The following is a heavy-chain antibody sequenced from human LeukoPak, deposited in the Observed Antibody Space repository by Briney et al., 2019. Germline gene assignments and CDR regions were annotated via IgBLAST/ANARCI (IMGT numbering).Heavy chain of an antibody. D-gene: IGHD3-10*01. CDR1: GGSISSSSYY. J-gene: IGHJ4*02. Sequence: SETLSLTCTVSGGSISSSSYYWGWIRQPPGKGLEWIGSIYYSGSTYYNPSLKSRVTISVDTSKNQFSLKLSSVTAADTAVYYXARXKNYYGSEFDYWGQGTLVTVSS. V-gene: IGHV4-39*01. CDR3: ARXKNYYGSEFDY. CDR2: IYYSGST.